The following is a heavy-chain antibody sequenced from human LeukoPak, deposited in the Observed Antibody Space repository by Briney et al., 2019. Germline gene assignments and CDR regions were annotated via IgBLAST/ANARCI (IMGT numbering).Heavy chain of an antibody. V-gene: IGHV1-3*01. CDR3: GREDGDYVFDY. CDR1: GYTFTSYA. J-gene: IGHJ4*02. Sequence: ASVKVSCKASGYTFTSYAMHWVRQAPGQRLEWMGWINAGNGNTKYSQKFQGRVIITRDTSASTAYMELSSLRSEDTAVYYCGREDGDYVFDYWGQGTLVTVSS. D-gene: IGHD4-17*01. CDR2: INAGNGNT.